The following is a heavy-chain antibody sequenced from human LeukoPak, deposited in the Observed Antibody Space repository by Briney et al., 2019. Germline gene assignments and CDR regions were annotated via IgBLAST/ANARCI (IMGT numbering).Heavy chain of an antibody. CDR2: ISGSGGST. Sequence: PGGSLRLSCAASGFTFSSYSMNWVRQAPGKGLEWVSAISGSGGSTYYADSVKGRFTISRDNSKNTLYLQMNSLRAEDTAVYYCAKDWEQWLVQGFDYWGQGTLVTVSS. D-gene: IGHD6-19*01. V-gene: IGHV3-23*01. J-gene: IGHJ4*02. CDR3: AKDWEQWLVQGFDY. CDR1: GFTFSSYS.